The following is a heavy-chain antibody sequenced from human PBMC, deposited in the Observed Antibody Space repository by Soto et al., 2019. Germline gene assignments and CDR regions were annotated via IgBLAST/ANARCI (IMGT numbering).Heavy chain of an antibody. J-gene: IGHJ2*01. D-gene: IGHD2-15*01. CDR2: INSFSGDT. V-gene: IGHV1-18*01. Sequence: QVQLVQSGAEVKKPGASVKVSCKASGYTFTHYGITWVRQAPGQGLGWMGWINSFSGDTNYPQKLQGRLTMTTDTSTNTVYMELRNLRSEDTAVYYCARDLHSGGKYWYFDIWGRGTLVTVSS. CDR3: ARDLHSGGKYWYFDI. CDR1: GYTFTHYG.